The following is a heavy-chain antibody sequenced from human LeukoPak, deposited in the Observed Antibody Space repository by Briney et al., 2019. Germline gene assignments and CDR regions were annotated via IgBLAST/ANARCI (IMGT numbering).Heavy chain of an antibody. CDR3: TIMHGYYDGSGYLVQ. CDR2: ITTTGATT. V-gene: IGHV3-23*01. CDR1: GFTFGSYG. D-gene: IGHD3-22*01. Sequence: GGSLRLSCAASGFTFGSYGMSWVRQAPGKGLEWVSFITTTGATTSYADSAKGRFTISRDNLRNTLYMQMNSLRDEDTALYYCTIMHGYYDGSGYLVQWGQGTLVTVSS. J-gene: IGHJ4*02.